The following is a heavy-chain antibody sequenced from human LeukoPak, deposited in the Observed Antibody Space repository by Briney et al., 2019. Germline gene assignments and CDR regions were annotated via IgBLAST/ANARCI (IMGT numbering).Heavy chain of an antibody. CDR1: GGSISSSSYY. Sequence: SETLSLTCTVSGGSISSSSYYWGWIRQPPGKGLEWIGSIYYTGSTYYNPSLKSRVTISVDTSKNQFSLKLSPVTAADTAVYYCARLGYCSGGSCYDEGWDYYYYMDVWGKGTTVTISS. CDR3: ARLGYCSGGSCYDEGWDYYYYMDV. V-gene: IGHV4-39*01. D-gene: IGHD2-15*01. CDR2: IYYTGST. J-gene: IGHJ6*03.